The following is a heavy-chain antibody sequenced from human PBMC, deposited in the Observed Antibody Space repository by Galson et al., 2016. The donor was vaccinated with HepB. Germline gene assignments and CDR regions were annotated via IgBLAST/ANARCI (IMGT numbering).Heavy chain of an antibody. CDR1: GFTFSNYP. J-gene: IGHJ6*02. CDR3: ARDQERSWRTYYYYGMDV. CDR2: ISYDGSDK. D-gene: IGHD6-13*01. V-gene: IGHV3-30*04. Sequence: SLRLSCAASGFTFSNYPIHWVRQAPGKGLEWVAFISYDGSDKFYADSVKGRFTISRDNSKNTLYLQMNSLRPEDTAVFYCARDQERSWRTYYYYGMDVWGQGTTVTVSS.